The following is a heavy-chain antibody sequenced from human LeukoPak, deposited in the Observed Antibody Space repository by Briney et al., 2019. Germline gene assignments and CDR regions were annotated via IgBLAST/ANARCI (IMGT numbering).Heavy chain of an antibody. D-gene: IGHD1-26*01. Sequence: GRSLRLSCAASGFIFSSYGMHWDRQAPGKGLEWVAVIWYDGSHKSYADSVKGRFTISRDNSKNTLYLQMSSLRAEDTAVYYCARDPTEGGTFAYYFDYWGQGTLVTVSS. CDR2: IWYDGSHK. CDR1: GFIFSSYG. V-gene: IGHV3-33*01. J-gene: IGHJ4*02. CDR3: ARDPTEGGTFAYYFDY.